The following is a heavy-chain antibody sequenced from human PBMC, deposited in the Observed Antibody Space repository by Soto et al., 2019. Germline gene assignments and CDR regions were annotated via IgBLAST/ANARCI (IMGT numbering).Heavy chain of an antibody. CDR3: ASGLYDYSSSSCRYYYYGMDV. D-gene: IGHD6-6*01. CDR2: IYPGDSDT. CDR1: GYSFTSYW. Sequence: GDSLKISCKGSGYSFTSYWIGWVRQMPGKGLEWMGIIYPGDSDTRYSPSFQGQVTISADKSISTAYLQWSSLKASDTAMYYCASGLYDYSSSSCRYYYYGMDVWGQGTTVTVSS. V-gene: IGHV5-51*01. J-gene: IGHJ6*02.